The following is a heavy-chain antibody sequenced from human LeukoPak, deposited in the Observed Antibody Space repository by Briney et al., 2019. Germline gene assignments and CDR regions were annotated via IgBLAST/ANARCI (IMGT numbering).Heavy chain of an antibody. V-gene: IGHV1-18*01. Sequence: ASVKVSCKASGYTFTSYGISWVRQAPGQGLEWMGWISAYNGNTNYAQKFQGRVTITADKSTSTAYMELSSLRSEDTAVYYCAGGHLFFDWLLYCDYWGQGTLVTVSS. CDR1: GYTFTSYG. CDR2: ISAYNGNT. CDR3: AGGHLFFDWLLYCDY. D-gene: IGHD3-9*01. J-gene: IGHJ4*02.